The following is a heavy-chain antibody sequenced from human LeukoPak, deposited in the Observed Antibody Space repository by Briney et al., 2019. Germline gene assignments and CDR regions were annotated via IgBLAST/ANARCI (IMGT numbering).Heavy chain of an antibody. Sequence: PGGSLRLSCAASGFTFSSYAMSWVREATGKGLEWVSAIIGSGSSTYYADSVKGRFTISRDNSKNTLFLQMNSLRAEDTAVYYCAKDRAQQLVLDFWGQGTLVTVSS. D-gene: IGHD6-13*01. CDR2: IIGSGSST. V-gene: IGHV3-23*01. CDR3: AKDRAQQLVLDF. CDR1: GFTFSSYA. J-gene: IGHJ4*02.